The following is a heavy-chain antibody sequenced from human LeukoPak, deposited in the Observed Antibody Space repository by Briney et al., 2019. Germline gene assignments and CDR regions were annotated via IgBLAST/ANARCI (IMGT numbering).Heavy chain of an antibody. V-gene: IGHV4-34*01. J-gene: IGHJ4*02. Sequence: LETLSLTCAVYGGSFSGYYWSWIRQPPGKGLEWIGEINHSGSTNYNPSLKSRVTISVDTSKNQFSLKLSSVTAADTAVYYCARARRLYDYVPGVFDYWGQGTLVTVSS. CDR1: GGSFSGYY. D-gene: IGHD3-16*01. CDR2: INHSGST. CDR3: ARARRLYDYVPGVFDY.